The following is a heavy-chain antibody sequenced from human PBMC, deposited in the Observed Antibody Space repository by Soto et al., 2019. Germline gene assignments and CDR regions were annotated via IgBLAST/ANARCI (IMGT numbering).Heavy chain of an antibody. CDR2: IIPILGIA. D-gene: IGHD2-15*01. V-gene: IGHV1-69*08. Sequence: QVQLVQSGAEVKKPGSSVKVSCKASGGTFSSYTISWVRQAPGQGLEWMGRIIPILGIANYAQKFQGRVTITADKSTSTAYRELSSLRSEDTAVYYCAREGYCSGGSCYNWFDPWGQGTLVTVSS. CDR1: GGTFSSYT. CDR3: AREGYCSGGSCYNWFDP. J-gene: IGHJ5*02.